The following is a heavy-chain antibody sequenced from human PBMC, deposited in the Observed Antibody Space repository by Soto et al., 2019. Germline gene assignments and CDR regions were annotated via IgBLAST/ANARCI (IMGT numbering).Heavy chain of an antibody. D-gene: IGHD3-16*01. J-gene: IGHJ4*02. CDR1: GLTFASYA. CDR3: PTDHCGPSISPGDVWYFDY. CDR2: ISGSGDTT. Sequence: SGGSLRLSCAASGLTFASYAMSWVRQAPGKGLEWVSAISGSGDTTYHADSVKGRFTISRDNSKNTLYLQMNSLRVEDTAVYYCPTDHCGPSISPGDVWYFDYWGQGALVTVSS. V-gene: IGHV3-23*01.